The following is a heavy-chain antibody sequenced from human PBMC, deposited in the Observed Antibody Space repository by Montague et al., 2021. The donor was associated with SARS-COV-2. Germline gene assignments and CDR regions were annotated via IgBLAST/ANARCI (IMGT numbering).Heavy chain of an antibody. Sequence: SETRSLTCTVSGGSISSYYWSWIRQPPGKGLEWIGYIYYSGSTNYNPSLKSRVTISVDTSKNQFSLKLSSVTAADTAVYYCARGVSYYDFWSGYDYGMDVWGQGTTVTVSS. CDR2: IYYSGST. V-gene: IGHV4-59*01. CDR3: ARGVSYYDFWSGYDYGMDV. CDR1: GGSISSYY. J-gene: IGHJ6*02. D-gene: IGHD3-3*01.